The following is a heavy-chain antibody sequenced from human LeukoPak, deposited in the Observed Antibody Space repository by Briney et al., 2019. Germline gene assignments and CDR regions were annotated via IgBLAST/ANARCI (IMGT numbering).Heavy chain of an antibody. CDR3: ARDARIAADNWFVF. Sequence: SETLSLTCTVSGGSIGSYYWSWIRHPAGKGLEWIGRIYTSGSTNHKPSLKSRVTMSVDTSKNQFSLKLSSVAAADTAVYYCARDARIAADNWFVFWGQETLVTVSS. CDR1: GGSIGSYY. CDR2: IYTSGST. D-gene: IGHD6-13*01. J-gene: IGHJ5*01. V-gene: IGHV4-4*07.